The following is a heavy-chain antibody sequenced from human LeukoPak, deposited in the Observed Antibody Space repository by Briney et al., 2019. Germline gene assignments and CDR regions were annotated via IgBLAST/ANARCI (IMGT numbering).Heavy chain of an antibody. D-gene: IGHD2-21*02. CDR3: ARDQDEYCGGDCYYFDY. CDR2: ISAYNGNT. J-gene: IGHJ4*02. CDR1: GYTFTSYG. Sequence: ASVKVSCKASGYTFTSYGISWVRQAPGQGLEWMGWISAYNGNTNYAQKLQGRVTMTTDTSTSTAYMELRSLRSDDTAVYYCARDQDEYCGGDCYYFDYWGQGTLVTVSS. V-gene: IGHV1-18*01.